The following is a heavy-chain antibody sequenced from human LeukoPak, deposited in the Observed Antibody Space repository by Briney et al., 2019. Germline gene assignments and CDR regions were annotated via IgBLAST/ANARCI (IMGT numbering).Heavy chain of an antibody. Sequence: PSETLSLTCSVSGDSISGHYWAWIRQPPGKGLECLGFINDSGNANYNPSLNGRVSFSVDTSKSQFSLRLSSVTAADTAVYSCARRNNGNYFGWYYYFFDVWGKGTTVTVSS. CDR3: ARRNNGNYFGWYYYFFDV. D-gene: IGHD1-26*01. J-gene: IGHJ6*03. CDR2: INDSGNA. V-gene: IGHV4-59*08. CDR1: GDSISGHY.